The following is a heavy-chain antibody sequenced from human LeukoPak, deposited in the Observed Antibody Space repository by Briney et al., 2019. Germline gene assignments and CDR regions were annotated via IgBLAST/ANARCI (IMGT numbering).Heavy chain of an antibody. CDR1: GDSISRYF. D-gene: IGHD5-24*01. J-gene: IGHJ6*03. CDR2: IYDKGRG. Sequence: SETLSLICTVSGDSISRYFWSWIRQTPGKRLDWIGRIYDKGRGKYNPCLKSRVTISLDKSNNQFSLILTSVTAADTAVYFCARGSPSSTIYYCMDVWGKGTTVTVTS. V-gene: IGHV4-4*07. CDR3: ARGSPSSTIYYCMDV.